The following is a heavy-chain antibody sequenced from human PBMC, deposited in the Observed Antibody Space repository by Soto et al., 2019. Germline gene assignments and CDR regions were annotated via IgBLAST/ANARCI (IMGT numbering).Heavy chain of an antibody. V-gene: IGHV4-4*02. Sequence: SETLSLTCAVSRGSISSSNWCSWVRQPPGKGLEWIGEIYHSGSTNYNPSLKSRVTISVDKSKNQFSLRLSSVTAADTAVYYCARGEFLSLSITSFGVTYYGMDVWGQGTTVTASS. CDR3: ARGEFLSLSITSFGVTYYGMDV. J-gene: IGHJ6*02. CDR1: RGSISSSNW. D-gene: IGHD3-3*01. CDR2: IYHSGST.